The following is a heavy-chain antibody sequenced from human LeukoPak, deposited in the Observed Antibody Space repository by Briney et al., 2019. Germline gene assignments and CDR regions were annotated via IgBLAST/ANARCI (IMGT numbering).Heavy chain of an antibody. V-gene: IGHV1-3*01. J-gene: IGHJ4*02. D-gene: IGHD6-13*01. CDR2: INACNGNT. CDR3: ARDPGIGY. Sequence: ASGKVSCKASGYTFTNYAIHLVRQAPGQRLEWMGWINACNGNTKYSHKFQGRVTITRDTSASTAYMELSSLRSEDTAIYYCARDPGIGYWGQGTLVTVSS. CDR1: GYTFTNYA.